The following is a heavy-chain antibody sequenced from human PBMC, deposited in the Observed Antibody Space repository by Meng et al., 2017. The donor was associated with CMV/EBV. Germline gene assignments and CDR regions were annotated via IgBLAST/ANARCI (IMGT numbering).Heavy chain of an antibody. CDR2: INHSGST. CDR1: GGSFSGYY. D-gene: IGHD2-2*01. V-gene: IGHV4-34*01. Sequence: SETLSLTCAVYGGSFSGYYWSWIRQPPGKGLEWIGEINHSGSTNYNPSLKSRVTISVDTSKNQFSLKLSSVTAADTAVYYCARTLQARYYSSTSCYKYGMDVWGQGTTVTVSS. J-gene: IGHJ6*02. CDR3: ARTLQARYYSSTSCYKYGMDV.